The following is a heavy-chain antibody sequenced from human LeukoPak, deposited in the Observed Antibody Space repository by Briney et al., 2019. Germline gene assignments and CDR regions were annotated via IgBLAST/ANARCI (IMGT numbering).Heavy chain of an antibody. CDR3: AKDRIGSSWYHWYFDL. V-gene: IGHV3-23*01. Sequence: GGSLRLSCAASGFTFSSYAMSWVRQAPGKGLEWVSAISGSGGSTYYADSVKGRFTISRDNSKNTLYLQMNSLRAEDTAVYYCAKDRIGSSWYHWYFDLWGRGTLVTVSS. J-gene: IGHJ2*01. CDR2: ISGSGGST. D-gene: IGHD6-13*01. CDR1: GFTFSSYA.